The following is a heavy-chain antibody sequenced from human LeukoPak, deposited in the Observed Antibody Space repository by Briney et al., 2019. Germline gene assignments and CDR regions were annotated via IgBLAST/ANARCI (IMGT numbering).Heavy chain of an antibody. Sequence: KPGGSLRLSCAASGFTFSDYYMSWIRQAPGKGLEWVSYISSSGSTIYYADSVKGRFTISGDNAKNSLYLQMNSLRAEDTAVYYCARGEQRMWLLLPNYFDYWGQGTLVTVSS. CDR2: ISSSGSTI. D-gene: IGHD3-22*01. J-gene: IGHJ4*02. CDR1: GFTFSDYY. V-gene: IGHV3-11*04. CDR3: ARGEQRMWLLLPNYFDY.